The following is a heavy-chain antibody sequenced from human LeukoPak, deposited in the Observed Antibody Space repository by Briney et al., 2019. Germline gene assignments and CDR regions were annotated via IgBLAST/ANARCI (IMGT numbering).Heavy chain of an antibody. CDR2: IYYSGST. CDR3: ARRGMTTVTTGWFDP. J-gene: IGHJ5*02. Sequence: SETLSLTCTVSGGSISSYYWSWIRQPPGKGLEWIGYIYYSGSTNYNPSLKSRVTISVDTSKNQFSLKLSSVTAADTAVYYCARRGMTTVTTGWFDPWGQGTLVTVSS. V-gene: IGHV4-59*08. D-gene: IGHD4-17*01. CDR1: GGSISSYY.